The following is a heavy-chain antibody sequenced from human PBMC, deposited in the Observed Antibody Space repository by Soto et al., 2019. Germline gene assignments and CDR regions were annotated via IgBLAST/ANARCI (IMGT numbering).Heavy chain of an antibody. D-gene: IGHD3-22*01. CDR1: GGSISSDDYY. CDR2: IHSSVSI. J-gene: IGHJ1*01. V-gene: IGHV4-30-4*01. CDR3: ARDLDGLHDDNSGPYPRPG. Sequence: QVQLQESGPGQVQPSKTLSLTCTVSGGSISSDDYYWSWIRQAPGRGLEWIGYIHSSVSIYYNPFLKSRATMSIDTGRNQYSLKVSSVTVADTSVYYCARDLDGLHDDNSGPYPRPGWGQGTLVTVSS.